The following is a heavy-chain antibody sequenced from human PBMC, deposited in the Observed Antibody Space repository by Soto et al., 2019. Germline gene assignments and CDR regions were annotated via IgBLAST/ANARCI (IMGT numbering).Heavy chain of an antibody. Sequence: GGSLRPSCAASGFTFTRYSMDWVRQAPGKGLERGPTISRTTNYIYYGDSMKGRFTISRDNAKNPLYLELNSLRAEETPVYSFAGGPEDLTSNFDYWGQGTLVTVSS. V-gene: IGHV3-21*06. CDR2: ISRTTNYI. CDR3: AGGPEDLTSNFDY. CDR1: GFTFTRYS. J-gene: IGHJ4*02.